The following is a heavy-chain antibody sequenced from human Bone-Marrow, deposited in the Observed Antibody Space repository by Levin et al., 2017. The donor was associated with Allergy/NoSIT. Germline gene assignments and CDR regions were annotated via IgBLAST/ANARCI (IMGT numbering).Heavy chain of an antibody. D-gene: IGHD3-3*01. CDR1: DESFSAYY. Sequence: SCAVYDESFSAYYWSWIRQSPGKGLEWIGEINYSGITHYNPSLKSRVTISVDTSKNQFSLKLSSVTAADTAVYFCARNSRGNYDLSFLDSWGQGTLVTVSS. J-gene: IGHJ4*02. V-gene: IGHV4-34*01. CDR2: INYSGIT. CDR3: ARNSRGNYDLSFLDS.